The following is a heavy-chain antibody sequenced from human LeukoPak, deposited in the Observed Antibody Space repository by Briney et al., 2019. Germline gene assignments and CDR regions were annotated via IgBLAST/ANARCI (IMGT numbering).Heavy chain of an antibody. CDR1: GFTFSSYA. V-gene: IGHV3-23*01. J-gene: IGHJ4*02. Sequence: GGSLRLSCAASGFTFSSYAMSWVRQAPGKGLEWVSAISGSGGSTYYANSVKGRFTISRDNSKNTLYLQMNSLRAEDTAVYYCAKDREYSSSLFDYWGQGTLVTVSS. CDR3: AKDREYSSSLFDY. CDR2: ISGSGGST. D-gene: IGHD6-13*01.